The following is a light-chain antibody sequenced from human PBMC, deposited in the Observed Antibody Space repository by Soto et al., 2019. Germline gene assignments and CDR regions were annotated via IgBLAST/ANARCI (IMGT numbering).Light chain of an antibody. CDR3: QHYGSSPYT. CDR2: GAS. Sequence: EVVMRQSPATLSVSPGEGATLSCRASQSVSSSYLAWYQQKPGQAPRLLIYGASSRATGIPDRFSGSGSGTDFTLTISRLEPEDFAVYYCQHYGSSPYTFGQGTKVDIK. CDR1: QSVSSSY. J-gene: IGKJ2*01. V-gene: IGKV3-20*01.